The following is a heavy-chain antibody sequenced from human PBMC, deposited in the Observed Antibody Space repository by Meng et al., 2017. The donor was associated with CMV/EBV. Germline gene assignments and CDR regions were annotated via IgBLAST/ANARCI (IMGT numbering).Heavy chain of an antibody. J-gene: IGHJ4*02. CDR2: INPNSGGT. CDR3: ARDARIAARRGDY. D-gene: IGHD6-6*01. Sequence: KASGYTVTGYYMHWVRQAPGQGLEWMGWINPNSGGTNYAQKFQGRVTMTRDTSISTAYMELSRLRSDDTAVYYCARDARIAARRGDYWGQGTLVTVSS. V-gene: IGHV1-2*02. CDR1: GYTVTGYY.